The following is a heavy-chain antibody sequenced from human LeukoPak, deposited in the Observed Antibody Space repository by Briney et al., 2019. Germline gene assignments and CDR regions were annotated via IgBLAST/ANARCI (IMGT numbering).Heavy chain of an antibody. Sequence: ASVKVSCKASGYPFTYYYIHWVRQAPGQGLEWMGWINPNTGGANYAQKFQGRVTMTRDTSISTAYMELSRLRSDDTAVNYCATDSSGYYLPLFDHWGQGTPVTVSS. J-gene: IGHJ4*02. CDR2: INPNTGGA. CDR3: ATDSSGYYLPLFDH. CDR1: GYPFTYYY. D-gene: IGHD3-22*01. V-gene: IGHV1-2*02.